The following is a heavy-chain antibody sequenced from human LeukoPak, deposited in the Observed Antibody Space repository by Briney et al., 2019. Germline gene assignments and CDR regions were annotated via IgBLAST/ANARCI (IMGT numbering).Heavy chain of an antibody. V-gene: IGHV3-23*01. CDR3: TRNSGWYGIT. CDR2: VDYSGDSP. CDR1: GFVLSSYE. D-gene: IGHD6-19*01. J-gene: IGHJ4*02. Sequence: GGSLRLSCTGSGFVLSSYEMTWFRQAPGKGLEWVSSVDYSGDSPHYADSVKGRFTISRDNSKNILYLQLSSLRVEDTAVHYCTRNSGWYGITWGQGTLVAVSS.